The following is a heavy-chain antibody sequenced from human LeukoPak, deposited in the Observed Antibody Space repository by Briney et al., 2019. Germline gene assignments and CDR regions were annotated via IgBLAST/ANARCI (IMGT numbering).Heavy chain of an antibody. J-gene: IGHJ6*02. CDR2: INSDGSST. V-gene: IGHV3-74*01. D-gene: IGHD5-12*01. CDR1: GFTFSSYW. CDR3: ARDRDPGIRGYSGYGAYHYGLDV. Sequence: PGGSLRLSCAASGFTFSSYWMHWVRQAPGKGLVWVSRINSDGSSTIYADSVKGRFTISRDNAKRTLYLQMNSLRVEDTAVYYCARDRDPGIRGYSGYGAYHYGLDVWGQGTTVSVSS.